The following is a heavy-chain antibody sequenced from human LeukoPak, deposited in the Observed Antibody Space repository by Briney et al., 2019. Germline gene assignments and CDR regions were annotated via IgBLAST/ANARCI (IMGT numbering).Heavy chain of an antibody. V-gene: IGHV3-30*02. J-gene: IGHJ6*03. CDR3: AKAGTVDYYYYYYMDV. Sequence: PGGSLRLSSAASGFTFSSYGMHWVRQAPGKGLEWVAFIRYDGSNKYYADSVKGRFTISRDNSKNTLYLQMNSLRAEDTAVYYCAKAGTVDYYYYYYMDVWGKGTTVTISS. CDR1: GFTFSSYG. CDR2: IRYDGSNK. D-gene: IGHD4-17*01.